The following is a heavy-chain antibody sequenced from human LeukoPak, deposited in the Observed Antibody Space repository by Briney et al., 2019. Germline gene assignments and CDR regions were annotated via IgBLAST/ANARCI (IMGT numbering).Heavy chain of an antibody. J-gene: IGHJ4*02. D-gene: IGHD4-17*01. CDR2: FQSTST. V-gene: IGHV4-59*12. Sequence: SETLSLTCTVSGGSISTFYWSWIRQPPGSGLEWIGYFQSTSTNYNPSLRRRVTISADTSKNQFSLRLTTVTAADTAVYYCARGRYGADYWGQGTLVTVSS. CDR3: ARGRYGADY. CDR1: GGSISTFY.